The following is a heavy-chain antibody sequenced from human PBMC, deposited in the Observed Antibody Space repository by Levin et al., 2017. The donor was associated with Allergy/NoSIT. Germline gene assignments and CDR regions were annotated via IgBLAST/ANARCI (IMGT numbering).Heavy chain of an antibody. CDR3: AKDVVFGTSSWSLDF. Sequence: GGSPRLSCAASGFSFRSFGMHWARQAPGKGLEWLAVISYDGSETYYADSVKGRFTISRDNAKNTLYLQMNSLRREDAAVYYCAKDVVFGTSSWSLDFWGQGILVTVSS. J-gene: IGHJ4*02. D-gene: IGHD6-13*01. CDR2: ISYDGSET. V-gene: IGHV3-30*18. CDR1: GFSFRSFG.